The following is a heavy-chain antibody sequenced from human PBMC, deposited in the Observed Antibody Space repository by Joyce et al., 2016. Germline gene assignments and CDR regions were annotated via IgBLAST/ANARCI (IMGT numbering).Heavy chain of an antibody. CDR3: ARNRGGYIDPFDY. J-gene: IGHJ4*02. Sequence: EVHLVESGGRLVQPGGSLRLSCAASGFTFRDDTMSWVRQAPGKGLEGLSFIGLSGGTIYYADSVKGRFTISRDNAKKSLFLQMNSLRAEDTAVYYCARNRGGYIDPFDYWGQGTLVTVSS. CDR2: IGLSGGTI. CDR1: GFTFRDDT. D-gene: IGHD5-24*01. V-gene: IGHV3-48*04.